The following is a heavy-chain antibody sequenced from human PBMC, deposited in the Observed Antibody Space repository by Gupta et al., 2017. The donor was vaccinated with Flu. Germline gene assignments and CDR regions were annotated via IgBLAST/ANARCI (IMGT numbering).Heavy chain of an antibody. V-gene: IGHV4-4*07. J-gene: IGHJ3*02. CDR1: GGSISSYY. CDR3: AIDRGDQAPDAFAI. D-gene: IGHD3-10*01. CDR2: IYTSGRT. Sequence: QVQLQESGPGLVKPSETLSLTCTVSGGSISSYYWSWIRQPAGKGLEWIGRIYTSGRTNYNPARKSRVTMSVETSKNQLSRKLRSVTAAATAVYYFAIDRGDQAPDAFAIGGQGTMVTVYS.